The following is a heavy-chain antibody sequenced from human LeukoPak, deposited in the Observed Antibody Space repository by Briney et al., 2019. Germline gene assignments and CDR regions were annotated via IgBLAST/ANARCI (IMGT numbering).Heavy chain of an antibody. V-gene: IGHV3-21*04. J-gene: IGHJ5*02. CDR2: ISSSSSYI. CDR1: GFTFSSYS. CDR3: AKDSAAADNWFDP. D-gene: IGHD6-13*01. Sequence: GGSLRLSCAASGFTFSSYSMTWVRQAPGKGLEWVSSISSSSSYIYYADSVKGRFTISRDNAKNSLYLQMNSLRAEDTAVYYCAKDSAAADNWFDPWGQGTLVTVSS.